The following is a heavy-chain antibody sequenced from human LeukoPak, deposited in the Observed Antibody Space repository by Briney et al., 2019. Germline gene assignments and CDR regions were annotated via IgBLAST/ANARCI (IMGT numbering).Heavy chain of an antibody. Sequence: SETLSLTCTVSGGSISSYYWSWIRQPPGKGLEWIGYIYTSGSTNYNPSFKSRVTISVDTSKNQFSLKLSSVTAADTAVYYCARRSYYGSGSYYYFDYWGQGTLVTVSS. CDR2: IYTSGST. CDR3: ARRSYYGSGSYYYFDY. D-gene: IGHD3-10*01. CDR1: GGSISSYY. V-gene: IGHV4-4*09. J-gene: IGHJ4*02.